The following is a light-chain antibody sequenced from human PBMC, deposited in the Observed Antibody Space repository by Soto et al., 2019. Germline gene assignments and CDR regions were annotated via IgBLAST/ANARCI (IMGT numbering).Light chain of an antibody. Sequence: EIVLTQSPATLSLSAGERATFSCRASQSVSTYLAWYQQKSGQAPRLLIYDASNRATGIPARFSGSGSGTDFTLSISSLEPEDFAVYYCQQRSTWPLTFGGGTKVEIK. CDR2: DAS. CDR3: QQRSTWPLT. V-gene: IGKV3-11*01. J-gene: IGKJ4*01. CDR1: QSVSTY.